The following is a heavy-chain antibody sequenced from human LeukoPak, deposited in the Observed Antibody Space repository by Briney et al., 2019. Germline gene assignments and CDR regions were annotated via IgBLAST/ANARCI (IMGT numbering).Heavy chain of an antibody. D-gene: IGHD4-17*01. CDR3: ARALVTTYYFDY. CDR2: IYHSGST. Sequence: SETLSLTCTVSGYSISSGYYWGWIRQPPGKGLEWIGSIYHSGSTYYNPSLKSRVTISVDTSKSQFSLKLSSVTAADTAVYYCARALVTTYYFDYWGQGTLVTVSS. V-gene: IGHV4-38-2*02. CDR1: GYSISSGYY. J-gene: IGHJ4*02.